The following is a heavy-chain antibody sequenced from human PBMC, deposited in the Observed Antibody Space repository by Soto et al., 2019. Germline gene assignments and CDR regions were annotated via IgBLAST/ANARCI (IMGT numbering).Heavy chain of an antibody. V-gene: IGHV5-51*01. CDR1: GYSFTTQW. CDR2: IFPGDSDT. CDR3: ARRRCFIFAASPANLDN. J-gene: IGHJ4*02. Sequence: PGESLKISCKGSGYSFTTQWIGWVRQVPGKGLEWMGIIFPGDSDTRYSPSFQGQVTISADKSISTAYLQWSRLKASDTAMYYCARRRCFIFAASPANLDNWGQRTLVPVS. D-gene: IGHD3-3*01.